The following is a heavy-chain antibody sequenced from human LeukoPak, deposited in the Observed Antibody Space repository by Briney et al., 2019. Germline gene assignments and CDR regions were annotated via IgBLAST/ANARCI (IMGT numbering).Heavy chain of an antibody. Sequence: GGSLRLSCAASGFTFSSYSMNWVRQAPGKGLEWVSSISSSSSYIYYADSVKGRFTISIDNAKNSLYLQMNSLRAEDTAVYYCARVGPDILAPVFELYFDYWGQGTLVTVSS. CDR2: ISSSSSYI. V-gene: IGHV3-21*01. D-gene: IGHD3-9*01. J-gene: IGHJ4*02. CDR3: ARVGPDILAPVFELYFDY. CDR1: GFTFSSYS.